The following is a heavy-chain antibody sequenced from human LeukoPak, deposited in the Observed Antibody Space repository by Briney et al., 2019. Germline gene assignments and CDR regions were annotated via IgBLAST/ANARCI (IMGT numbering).Heavy chain of an antibody. V-gene: IGHV1-8*01. CDR3: ARGLAVTWIDD. CDR2: MNPNSGNT. J-gene: IGHJ4*02. D-gene: IGHD4-17*01. CDR1: GYTFTSYD. Sequence: GASVKVSCKASGYTFTSYDINWVRQATGQGLEWMGWMNPNSGNTGYAQKFQGRVTMTRNTSISTAYMELSSLTSEDTALHYCARGLAVTWIDDGGQGTLLTASS.